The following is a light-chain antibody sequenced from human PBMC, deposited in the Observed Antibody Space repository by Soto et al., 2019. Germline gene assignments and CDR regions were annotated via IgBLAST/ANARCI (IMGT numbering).Light chain of an antibody. CDR1: SSDVGNYNY. CDR2: DVS. CDR3: CSYAGSYV. V-gene: IGLV2-11*01. Sequence: QSVLTQPRSVSGSPGQSVTISCTGTSSDVGNYNYVSWYQQHPGKAPKLIIYDVSKRPSGVPDRFSGSKSGNTASLTISGLQAEDEADYYCCSYAGSYVFGTGTKLTVL. J-gene: IGLJ1*01.